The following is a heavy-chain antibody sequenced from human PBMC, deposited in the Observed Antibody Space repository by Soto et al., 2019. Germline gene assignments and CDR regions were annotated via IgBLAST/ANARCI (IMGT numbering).Heavy chain of an antibody. Sequence: GGSLRLSCAASGFTFRRSAMSWIRQAPGKGLEWVSSISGSGGNTYYADSVKGRFTISRDNSKNTLYLQINSLRAEDTAIYYSAKARTYSRDYFDYWGQGTLVTVSS. CDR2: ISGSGGNT. CDR3: AKARTYSRDYFDY. J-gene: IGHJ4*02. V-gene: IGHV3-23*01. D-gene: IGHD1-26*01. CDR1: GFTFRRSA.